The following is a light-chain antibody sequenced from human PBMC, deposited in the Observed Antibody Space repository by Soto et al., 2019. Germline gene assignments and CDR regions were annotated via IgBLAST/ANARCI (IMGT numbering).Light chain of an antibody. V-gene: IGLV1-44*01. CDR2: SNN. CDR3: AAWDDSLSGVV. Sequence: QSVLTQPTSASGTPGLRFTISCSGSNSNIGSNTVNWYPQLPLTAPKLLIYSNNQRPSGVPDRFSGSKSGTSASLVISGLQSDYESEYYFAAWDDSLSGVVFGGGTKLTVL. CDR1: NSNIGSNT. J-gene: IGLJ2*01.